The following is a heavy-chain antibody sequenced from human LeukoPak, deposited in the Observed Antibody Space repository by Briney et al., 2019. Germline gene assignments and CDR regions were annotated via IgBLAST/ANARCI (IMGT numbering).Heavy chain of an antibody. CDR1: RFTFSSYG. D-gene: IGHD6-19*01. Sequence: GGSLRLSCAASRFTFSSYGMHWVRQAPGKGLEWVAVISHDGSNKYYADSVKGRFTISRDNSKNTLYLQMNSLRAEDTAVYYCAKDRYSSGCCYFDYWGQGTLVTVSS. J-gene: IGHJ4*02. V-gene: IGHV3-30*18. CDR3: AKDRYSSGCCYFDY. CDR2: ISHDGSNK.